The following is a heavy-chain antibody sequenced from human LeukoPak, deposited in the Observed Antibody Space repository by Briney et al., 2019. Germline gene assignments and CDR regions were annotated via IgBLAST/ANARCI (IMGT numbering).Heavy chain of an antibody. J-gene: IGHJ4*02. CDR1: GFTFSSYG. CDR2: IRYDGSNK. D-gene: IGHD5-18*01. V-gene: IGHV3-30*02. Sequence: GGSLRLSCVASGFTFSSYGMHWVRQAPGKGLEWVAFIRYDGSNKYYADSVKGRFTISRDNAKNSLYLQMNSLRAEDTAVYYCARWRYRYGRYFDYWGQGTLVTVSS. CDR3: ARWRYRYGRYFDY.